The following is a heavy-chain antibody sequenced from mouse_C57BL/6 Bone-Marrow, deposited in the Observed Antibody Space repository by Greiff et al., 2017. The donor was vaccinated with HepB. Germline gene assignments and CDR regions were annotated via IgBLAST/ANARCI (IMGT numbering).Heavy chain of an antibody. CDR3: ARHSYYYGSSSCFAY. J-gene: IGHJ3*01. D-gene: IGHD1-1*01. Sequence: EVKLVESGGDLVKPGGSLKLSCAASGFTFSSYGMSWVRQTPDKRLEWVATISSGGSYTYYPDSVKGRFTISRDNAKNTLYLQMSSLKSEDTAMYYCARHSYYYGSSSCFAYWGQGTLVTVSA. CDR1: GFTFSSYG. CDR2: ISSGGSYT. V-gene: IGHV5-6*01.